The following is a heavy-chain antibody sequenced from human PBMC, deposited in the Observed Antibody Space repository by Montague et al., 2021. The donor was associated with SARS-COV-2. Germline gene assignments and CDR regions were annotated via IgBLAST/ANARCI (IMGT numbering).Heavy chain of an antibody. CDR3: ARGVVGPTVLFLEY. V-gene: IGHV4-38-2*02. D-gene: IGHD1-26*01. J-gene: IGHJ4*02. CDR2: KIYSRST. CDR1: NYSISSGYY. Sequence: SETLSLTCTVSNYSISSGYYCCCFLQFPGEKLVWCVFKIYSRSTTYNTPLHSSVITSVDTSKNQLSLQLMAVSAAATTVYYYARGVVGPTVLFLEYWGQGILVAVSS.